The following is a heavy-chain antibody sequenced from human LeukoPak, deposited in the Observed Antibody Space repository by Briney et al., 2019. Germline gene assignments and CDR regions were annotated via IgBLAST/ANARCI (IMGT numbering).Heavy chain of an antibody. CDR1: GGTFSSYA. Sequence: SVKASCKASGGTFSSYAISWVRQAPGQGLEWMGGIIPIFGTANYAQKFRGRVTITADKSTSTAYMELSSLRSEDTAVYYCARTLIAAAGYLVWGQGTLVTVSS. D-gene: IGHD6-13*01. CDR3: ARTLIAAAGYLV. V-gene: IGHV1-69*06. CDR2: IIPIFGTA. J-gene: IGHJ4*02.